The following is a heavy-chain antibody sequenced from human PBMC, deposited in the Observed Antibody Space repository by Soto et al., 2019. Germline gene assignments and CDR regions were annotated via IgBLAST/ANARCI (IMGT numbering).Heavy chain of an antibody. V-gene: IGHV4-4*07. CDR2: IYTSGST. Sequence: SETLSLTCTVSCGSISSYYWSWIRQPAGKGLEWIGRIYTSGSTNYNPSLKSRVTMSVDTSKNQFSLKLSSVTAADTAVYYCARESLEWLVDRYFDYWGQGTLVTVSS. CDR3: ARESLEWLVDRYFDY. J-gene: IGHJ4*02. D-gene: IGHD3-3*01. CDR1: CGSISSYY.